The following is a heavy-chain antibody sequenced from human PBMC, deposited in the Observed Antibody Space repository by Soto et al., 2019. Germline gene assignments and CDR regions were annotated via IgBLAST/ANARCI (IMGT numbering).Heavy chain of an antibody. CDR3: ARTFYDFSFDP. V-gene: IGHV4-31*03. Sequence: TLSLTCTVSGGSISSGGYYWSWIRQHPGKGLEWIGYIYYSGSTYYNPSLKSRVTISVDTSKNQFSLKLSSVTAADTAVYYCARTFYDFSFDPWGQGTLVTVSS. CDR2: IYYSGST. CDR1: GGSISSGGYY. J-gene: IGHJ5*02. D-gene: IGHD3-3*01.